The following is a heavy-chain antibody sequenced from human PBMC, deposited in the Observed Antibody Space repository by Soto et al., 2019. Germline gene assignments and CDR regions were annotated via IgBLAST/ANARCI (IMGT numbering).Heavy chain of an antibody. D-gene: IGHD6-13*01. J-gene: IGHJ6*02. V-gene: IGHV3-30-3*01. CDR2: ISYDGSNK. CDR1: GFTFSSYA. CDR3: AREAAAAPLAYSGMDV. Sequence: QVQLVESGGGVVQPGRSLRLSCAASGFTFSSYAMHWVRQAPGKGLEWVAVISYDGSNKYYADSVKGRFTISRDNSKNXLYLQMNSLRAEDKAVYYCAREAAAAPLAYSGMDVWGQGTTVTVSS.